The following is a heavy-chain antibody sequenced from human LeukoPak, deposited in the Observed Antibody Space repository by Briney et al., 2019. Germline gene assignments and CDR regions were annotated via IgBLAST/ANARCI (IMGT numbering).Heavy chain of an antibody. J-gene: IGHJ4*02. V-gene: IGHV3-23*01. D-gene: IGHD6-19*01. CDR3: AKGVTRYSSGWVDY. Sequence: PGGSLRLSCAASGFTFSSYAMSWVRQAPGKGLEGVSAISGSGGSTYYADSVKGRFTISRDTYKNTLCLQMNSLRAEATAVYYCAKGVTRYSSGWVDYWGQGTLVTVSS. CDR2: ISGSGGST. CDR1: GFTFSSYA.